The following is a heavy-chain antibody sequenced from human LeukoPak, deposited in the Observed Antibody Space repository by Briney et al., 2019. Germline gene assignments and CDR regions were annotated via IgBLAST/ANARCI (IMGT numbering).Heavy chain of an antibody. J-gene: IGHJ4*02. D-gene: IGHD1-26*01. CDR1: GYSISSGYY. CDR3: ARSVYSRGSYRYYFDY. CDR2: IYHSGST. V-gene: IGHV4-38-2*01. Sequence: PSETLSLTCAVSGYSISSGYYWGWIRQPPGKGLEWIGSIYHSGSTYYNPSLKSRVTISVDTSKNQLSLKLSSVTAADTAVYYCARSVYSRGSYRYYFDYWGQGTLVTVSS.